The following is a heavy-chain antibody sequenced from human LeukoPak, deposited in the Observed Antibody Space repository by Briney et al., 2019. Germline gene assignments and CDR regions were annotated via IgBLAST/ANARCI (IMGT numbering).Heavy chain of an antibody. CDR3: AVMTAETRRQFYFDC. CDR2: IVVGSGNT. J-gene: IGHJ4*02. D-gene: IGHD2-21*02. V-gene: IGHV1-58*02. Sequence: TSVKASCKASGFTFTSSAMQWVRQARGQRLEWIGWIVVGSGNTNYAQKFQERVTITRDMSTSTAYMELSSLRSEDTAVYYCAVMTAETRRQFYFDCWGQGTLVTVSS. CDR1: GFTFTSSA.